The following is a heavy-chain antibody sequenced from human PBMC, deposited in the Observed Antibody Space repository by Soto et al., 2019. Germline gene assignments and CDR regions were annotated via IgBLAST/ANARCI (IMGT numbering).Heavy chain of an antibody. V-gene: IGHV3-23*01. D-gene: IGHD1-26*01. J-gene: IGHJ4*02. CDR2: ISGRGDST. CDR3: ARRGSGSYYDY. Sequence: EVQLLESGGGLVQPGGSLRLSCAASGFTFSTYAMRWVRQAPGKGLEWVSAISGRGDSTYYADSVKGRFTISRDNSKNTRYLQMNSLRAADTALYYCARRGSGSYYDYWGQGTVVTVSS. CDR1: GFTFSTYA.